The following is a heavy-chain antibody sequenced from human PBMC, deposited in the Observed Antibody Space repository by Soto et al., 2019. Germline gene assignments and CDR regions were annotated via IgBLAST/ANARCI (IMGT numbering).Heavy chain of an antibody. D-gene: IGHD1-26*01. V-gene: IGHV3-53*01. J-gene: IGHJ6*02. CDR1: GFTVSSNY. CDR3: ARDKWQLRYYYGMDV. Sequence: GGSLRLSCAASGFTVSSNYMSWVRQAPGKGLEWVSVIYSGGSTYYADSVKGRFTISRDNSKNTLYLQMNSLRAEDTAVYYCARDKWQLRYYYGMDVWGQGTTVTVSS. CDR2: IYSGGST.